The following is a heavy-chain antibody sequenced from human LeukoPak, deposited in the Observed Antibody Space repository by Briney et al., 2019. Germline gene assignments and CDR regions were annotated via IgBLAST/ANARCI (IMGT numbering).Heavy chain of an antibody. CDR1: GLTFSSHW. CDR2: INSDGSST. Sequence: GGSLRLSCAASGLTFSSHWMHWVRQAPGKGLVWVSRINSDGSSTSYADSVKGRFTISRDNAKNTLYLQMNSLRAEDTAVYYCARGGPSYSIDYWGQGTLVTVS. CDR3: ARGGPSYSIDY. J-gene: IGHJ4*02. V-gene: IGHV3-74*01. D-gene: IGHD1-26*01.